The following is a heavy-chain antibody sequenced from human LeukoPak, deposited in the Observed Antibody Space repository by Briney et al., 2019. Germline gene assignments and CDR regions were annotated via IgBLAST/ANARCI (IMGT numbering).Heavy chain of an antibody. J-gene: IGHJ4*02. CDR3: ARGWRIVATTQYDY. D-gene: IGHD5-12*01. CDR2: IHHSGTT. CDR1: GYSISSGYF. V-gene: IGHV4-38-2*02. Sequence: SETLSLTCTVSGYSISSGYFWGWIRQSPGKGLEWIGTIHHSGTTYYNPSLKSRVTISVDTSKNQFSLKLSSVTAADTAVYYCARGWRIVATTQYDYWGQGTLVTVSS.